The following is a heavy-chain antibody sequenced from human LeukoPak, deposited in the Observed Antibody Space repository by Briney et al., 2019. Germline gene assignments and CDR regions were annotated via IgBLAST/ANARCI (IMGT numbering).Heavy chain of an antibody. D-gene: IGHD3-3*01. CDR1: GGSISSGGYY. CDR2: IYYSGST. V-gene: IGHV4-31*03. Sequence: SETLSLTCTVSGGSISSGGYYCSWIRQHPGKGLEWIGYIYYSGSTYYNPSLKSRVTISVDTSKNQFSLKLSSVTAADTAVYYCARSSLSNLWSGYSDAFDIWGQGTMVTVSS. CDR3: ARSSLSNLWSGYSDAFDI. J-gene: IGHJ3*02.